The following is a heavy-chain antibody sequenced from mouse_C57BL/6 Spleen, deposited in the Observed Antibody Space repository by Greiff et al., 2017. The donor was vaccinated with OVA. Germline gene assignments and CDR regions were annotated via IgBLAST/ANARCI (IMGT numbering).Heavy chain of an antibody. D-gene: IGHD1-1*01. Sequence: EVHLVESGGGLVKPGGSLKLSCAASGFTFSSSAMSWVRQTPEKRLEWVATISDGGSYTYYPDNVKGRFTISRDNAKNNLYLQMSHLKSEDTAMYYCARDYYGSSYDWYFDVWGTGTTVTVSS. CDR3: ARDYYGSSYDWYFDV. CDR1: GFTFSSSA. CDR2: ISDGGSYT. J-gene: IGHJ1*03. V-gene: IGHV5-4*01.